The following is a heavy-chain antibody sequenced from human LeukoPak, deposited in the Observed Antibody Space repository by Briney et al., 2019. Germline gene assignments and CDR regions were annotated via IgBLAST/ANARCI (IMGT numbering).Heavy chain of an antibody. D-gene: IGHD5-18*01. Sequence: SGTLSLTCAVSGGSISSSNWWSWVRQPPGKGLEWIGEIYHSGSTNYNPSLKSRVTISVDKSKNQFSLKLSSVTAADTAVYYCARDSVRGYSYGSDDAFDIWGQGTMATVSS. CDR2: IYHSGST. CDR1: GGSISSSNW. CDR3: ARDSVRGYSYGSDDAFDI. V-gene: IGHV4-4*02. J-gene: IGHJ3*02.